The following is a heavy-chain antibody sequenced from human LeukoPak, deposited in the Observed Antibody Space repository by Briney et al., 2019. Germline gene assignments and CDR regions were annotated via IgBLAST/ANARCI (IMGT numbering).Heavy chain of an antibody. J-gene: IGHJ4*02. CDR3: VGGSGWLFDY. V-gene: IGHV3-7*01. CDR1: GFTFNSYW. CDR2: IKKDGSEK. D-gene: IGHD6-19*01. Sequence: GGSLRLSCAASGFTFNSYWMFWVRQPPGKGLEWVATIKKDGSEKDYVDSVKGRFTISRDNAENSLSLQMNSLRGDDTAIYYCVGGSGWLFDYWGQGTLVTVSS.